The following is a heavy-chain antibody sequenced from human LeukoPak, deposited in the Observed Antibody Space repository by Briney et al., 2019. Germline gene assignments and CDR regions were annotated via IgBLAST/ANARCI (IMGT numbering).Heavy chain of an antibody. J-gene: IGHJ4*02. V-gene: IGHV3-21*01. D-gene: IGHD5-12*01. CDR1: GFTFSSYS. Sequence: PGGSLRLSCAASGFTFSSYSMTWVRQAPGKGLEWVSCISSSGSYIYYPDSVKGRFTIPRDNAKNSLYLQMNSLRAEDTAVYYCATFRDGYNSFDYWGQGTLVTVSS. CDR2: ISSSGSYI. CDR3: ATFRDGYNSFDY.